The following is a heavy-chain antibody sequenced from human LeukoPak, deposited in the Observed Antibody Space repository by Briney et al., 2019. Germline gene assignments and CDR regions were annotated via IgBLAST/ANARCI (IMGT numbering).Heavy chain of an antibody. CDR1: GYTFTGYY. J-gene: IGHJ4*02. V-gene: IGHV1-2*02. D-gene: IGHD6-13*01. CDR2: INPNSGGT. Sequence: ASVKVSCKASGYTFTGYYMHGVRQAPGQGLEWVGWINPNSGGTNYAQKFQGRVTMTRDTSISTAYMELSRLRSDDTAVYYCARVAAGAGGYFDYWGQGTLVTVSS. CDR3: ARVAAGAGGYFDY.